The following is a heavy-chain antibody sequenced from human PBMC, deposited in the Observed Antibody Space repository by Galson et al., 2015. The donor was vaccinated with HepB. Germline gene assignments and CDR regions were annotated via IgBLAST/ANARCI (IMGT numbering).Heavy chain of an antibody. D-gene: IGHD6-6*01. Sequence: SLRLSCAASGFTFSSYSMNWVRQAPGKGLEWVSSISSSSSYIYYADSVKGRFTISRDNAKNSLYLQMNSLRAEDTAVYYCATAPLVEYSSSSGVNVFDYWGQGTLVTVSS. V-gene: IGHV3-21*01. CDR3: ATAPLVEYSSSSGVNVFDY. CDR1: GFTFSSYS. J-gene: IGHJ4*02. CDR2: ISSSSSYI.